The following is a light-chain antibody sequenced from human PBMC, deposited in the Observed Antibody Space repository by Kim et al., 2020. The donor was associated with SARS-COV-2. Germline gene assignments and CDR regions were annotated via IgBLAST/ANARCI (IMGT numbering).Light chain of an antibody. CDR3: QHYGGSRYT. Sequence: LSPGERAPLSCRASQSVSRNYLAWYQQKLGQTPRLLIYGASTRAPGIPDRFSGSGSGADFTLTISSLGPEDFAVYYCQHYGGSRYTFGQGTKLEI. V-gene: IGKV3-20*01. CDR2: GAS. CDR1: QSVSRNY. J-gene: IGKJ2*01.